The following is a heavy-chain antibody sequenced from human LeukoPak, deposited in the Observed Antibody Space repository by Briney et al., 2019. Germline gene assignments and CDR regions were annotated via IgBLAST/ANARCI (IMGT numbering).Heavy chain of an antibody. V-gene: IGHV6-1*01. CDR2: TYYRSRWFN. CDR1: GDSVSSNSAA. CDR3: ARDTGDLGY. D-gene: IGHD7-27*01. J-gene: IGHJ4*02. Sequence: SQTLSLTCAISGDSVSSNSAAWSWIRQSPSRGLEWLGRTYYRSRWFNDYSVSVKSRITISPDTSKNYFSLQLNSVTPEDTAVYYCARDTGDLGYWGQGTLVTVSS.